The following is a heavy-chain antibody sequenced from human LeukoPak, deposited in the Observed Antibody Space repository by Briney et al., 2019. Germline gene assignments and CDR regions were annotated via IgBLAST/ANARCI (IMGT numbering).Heavy chain of an antibody. Sequence: SETLSLTCAVYGGSFSGYYWSWIRQPPGKGLEWIGEINHSESTNYNPSLKSRATISVDTSKNQFSLKLSSVTAADTAVYYCARDVGRYTYGYRPTEVYWYFDLWGRGTLVTVSS. CDR3: ARDVGRYTYGYRPTEVYWYFDL. J-gene: IGHJ2*01. CDR1: GGSFSGYY. CDR2: INHSEST. D-gene: IGHD5-18*01. V-gene: IGHV4-34*01.